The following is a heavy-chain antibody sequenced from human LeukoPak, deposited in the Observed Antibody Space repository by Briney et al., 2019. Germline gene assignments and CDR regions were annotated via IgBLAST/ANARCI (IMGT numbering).Heavy chain of an antibody. V-gene: IGHV3-13*01. CDR3: ARGSIKALSGSVDY. CDR2: IGTAGDT. J-gene: IGHJ4*02. D-gene: IGHD3-10*01. CDR1: GFTFSSYD. Sequence: GGSLRLSCAASGFTFSSYDMHWVRQATGKGLERVSAIGTAGDTYYPGSVKGRFTISRENAKNSLYLQMNSLRAGDTAVYYCARGSIKALSGSVDYWGQGTLVTVSS.